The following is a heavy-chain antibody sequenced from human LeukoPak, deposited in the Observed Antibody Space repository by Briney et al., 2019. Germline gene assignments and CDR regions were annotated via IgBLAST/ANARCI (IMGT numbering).Heavy chain of an antibody. CDR3: ARNPSKTGWFDP. Sequence: GASVKVSCKASGYTFSSYDINWVRQATGQGLEWMGWMNPNSGSTGYAQKFQGRVTMTRNTSVSTAYMELSSLTSEDTAVYYCARNPSKTGWFDPWGQGTLVTVSS. D-gene: IGHD4-11*01. CDR1: GYTFSSYD. J-gene: IGHJ5*02. V-gene: IGHV1-8*01. CDR2: MNPNSGST.